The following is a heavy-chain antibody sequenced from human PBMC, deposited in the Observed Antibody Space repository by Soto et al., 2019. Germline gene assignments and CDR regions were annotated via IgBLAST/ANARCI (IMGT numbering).Heavy chain of an antibody. J-gene: IGHJ4*02. V-gene: IGHV1-46*04. Sequence: ASVKVSCKASGYTFTSYFMHWVRQAPGQGLEWLGIINLSVGSTSYAQKLQGRVTMTRDTSTSTVYMELSSLRSEDTAVYYCAKEGAVVGRTFASGGKGTLVTVPS. CDR1: GYTFTSYF. CDR3: AKEGAVVGRTFAS. CDR2: INLSVGST. D-gene: IGHD2-15*01.